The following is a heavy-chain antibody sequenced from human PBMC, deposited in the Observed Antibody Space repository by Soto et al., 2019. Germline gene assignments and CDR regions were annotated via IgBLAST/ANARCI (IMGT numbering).Heavy chain of an antibody. J-gene: IGHJ4*02. CDR3: AARLSGYYFDQ. CDR1: GFAFRTYA. Sequence: EVQLLESGGGLVQPGGSLRLSCAASGFAFRTYAMNWVRQAPGKGLEWVSAISYSGAGTYYAGSVQGRFTISRDNSKNTLYLQVNSLRAEDTAIYYCAARLSGYYFDQWGQGTRVTVSS. V-gene: IGHV3-23*01. CDR2: ISYSGAGT. D-gene: IGHD3-22*01.